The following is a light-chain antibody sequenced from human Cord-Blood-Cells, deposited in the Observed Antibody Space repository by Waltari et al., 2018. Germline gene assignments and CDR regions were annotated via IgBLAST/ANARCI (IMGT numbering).Light chain of an antibody. CDR1: QGISSW. CDR3: HQGNIFPYT. CDR2: AAS. V-gene: IGKV1-12*01. J-gene: IGKJ2*01. Sequence: DMQVTTSPPSASPSVGDTVTITCRSSQGISSWLAWYQQKPGKAPKLLIYAASSLQSGVPATCSGRGSGTDLTLTISSLQPVDIAIYSCHQGNIFPYTFRQGTK.